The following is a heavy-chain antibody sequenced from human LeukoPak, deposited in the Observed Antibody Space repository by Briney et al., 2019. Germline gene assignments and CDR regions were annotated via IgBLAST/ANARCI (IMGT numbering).Heavy chain of an antibody. Sequence: GASVKVSCKASGYTFTSSDINWVRQATGQGLEWMGWINPKSGRTGYAKKFQARVSMTMNTSISTAYMEVSSLRFEDTAVYYCARGRSGLAAAGTYDYWGQGTLITVYS. CDR3: ARGRSGLAAAGTYDY. J-gene: IGHJ4*02. D-gene: IGHD6-13*01. CDR1: GYTFTSSD. V-gene: IGHV1-8*01. CDR2: INPKSGRT.